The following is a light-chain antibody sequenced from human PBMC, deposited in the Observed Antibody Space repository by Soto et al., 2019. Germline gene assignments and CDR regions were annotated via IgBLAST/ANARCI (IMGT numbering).Light chain of an antibody. CDR2: KAS. Sequence: DIQMTQSPSTLSGSVGDRVTITCRASQTISSWLAWYQQKPGKAPKLLIYKASNLKSWVPSRFSGSGSGTEFTLTISSLQPDDFATYYCQHYNSYSEAFGQGTKVELK. J-gene: IGKJ1*01. V-gene: IGKV1-5*03. CDR3: QHYNSYSEA. CDR1: QTISSW.